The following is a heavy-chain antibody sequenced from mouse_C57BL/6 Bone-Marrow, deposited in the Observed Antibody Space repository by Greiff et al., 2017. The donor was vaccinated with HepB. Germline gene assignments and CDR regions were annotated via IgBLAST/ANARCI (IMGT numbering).Heavy chain of an antibody. CDR2: INPSSGYT. CDR3: ARWAPIPYGSSYWFAY. J-gene: IGHJ3*01. CDR1: GYTFTSYW. V-gene: IGHV1-7*01. D-gene: IGHD1-1*01. Sequence: QVQLQQSGAELAKPGASVKLSCKASGYTFTSYWMHWVKQRPGQGLEWIGYINPSSGYTKYNQKFKDKATLTADKSSSTAYMQLSSLTYEDSAVYYCARWAPIPYGSSYWFAYWGQGTLVTVSA.